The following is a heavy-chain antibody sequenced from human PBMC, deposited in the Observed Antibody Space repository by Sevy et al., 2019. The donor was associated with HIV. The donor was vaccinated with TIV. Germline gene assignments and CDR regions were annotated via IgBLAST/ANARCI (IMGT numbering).Heavy chain of an antibody. Sequence: SETLSLTCAVSGDSISGYYWGWNRQPPGKGLEWIAYMHYSGSTNFNPSLKSRVTISVDTSKNQFSLKLSSVTAADTAVYYCARVYSRAREGPGWFDPWGQGTLVTVSS. J-gene: IGHJ5*02. V-gene: IGHV4-59*13. CDR1: GDSISGYY. D-gene: IGHD4-4*01. CDR2: MHYSGST. CDR3: ARVYSRAREGPGWFDP.